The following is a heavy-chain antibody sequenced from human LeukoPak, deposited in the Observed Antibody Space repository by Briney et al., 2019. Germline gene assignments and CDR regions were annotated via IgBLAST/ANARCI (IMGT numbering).Heavy chain of an antibody. CDR3: AREIGSGSFLDN. D-gene: IGHD3-10*01. J-gene: IGHJ4*02. Sequence: GASVKVSCKASGYTFAGYYMHWVRQAPGQGLEWMGWINPKIGGTNYAQKFQGRVTMTRDTSISTAYMELSRLRSDDTAAYYCAREIGSGSFLDNWGQGTLVTVSS. CDR2: INPKIGGT. CDR1: GYTFAGYY. V-gene: IGHV1-2*02.